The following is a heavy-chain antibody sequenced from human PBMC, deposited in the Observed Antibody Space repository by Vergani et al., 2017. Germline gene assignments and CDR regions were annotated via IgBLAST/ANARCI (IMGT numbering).Heavy chain of an antibody. CDR3: ARDRGGSSWIGDYYYYGMDV. Sequence: QVQLVESGGGVVQPGRSLRLSCAASGFTFSSYGMHWVRQAPGKGLEWVAVIWYDGSNKYYADSVKGRFTISRDNSKNTLYLQMNSLRAEDTAVYYCARDRGGSSWIGDYYYYGMDVWGQGTTVTVSS. V-gene: IGHV3-33*01. D-gene: IGHD6-13*01. CDR2: IWYDGSNK. J-gene: IGHJ6*02. CDR1: GFTFSSYG.